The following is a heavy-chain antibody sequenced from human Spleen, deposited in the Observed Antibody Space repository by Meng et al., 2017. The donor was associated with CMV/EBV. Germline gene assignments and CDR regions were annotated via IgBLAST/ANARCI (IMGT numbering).Heavy chain of an antibody. J-gene: IGHJ4*02. CDR1: GYTFTGYY. Sequence: ASVKVSCKASGYTFTGYYMHWVRQAPGQGLEWMGWINPNNGGTNYAQKFQGRVTMTRDTSISTAYMELSRLRSDDTAVYYCARGRGSYSFDYWGQGTLVTVSS. CDR3: ARGRGSYSFDY. V-gene: IGHV1-2*02. CDR2: INPNNGGT. D-gene: IGHD3-16*01.